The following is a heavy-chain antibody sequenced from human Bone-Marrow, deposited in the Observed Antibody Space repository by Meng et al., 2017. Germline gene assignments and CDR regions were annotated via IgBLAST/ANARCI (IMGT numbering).Heavy chain of an antibody. Sequence: GGSLRLSCAVSGFTVSRNYMSWVRQAPGKGLEWVSVIYSGGSTYYAASVKGRFTISVDNSKNTVFLQINSVRAEDTAVYFCARAPIDNYDHSARPLDYWGQGTLVTVSS. D-gene: IGHD6-6*01. CDR2: IYSGGST. V-gene: IGHV3-66*02. CDR3: ARAPIDNYDHSARPLDY. J-gene: IGHJ4*02. CDR1: GFTVSRNY.